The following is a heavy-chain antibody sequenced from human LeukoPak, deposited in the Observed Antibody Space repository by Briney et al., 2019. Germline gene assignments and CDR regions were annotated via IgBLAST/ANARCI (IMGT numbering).Heavy chain of an antibody. V-gene: IGHV3-64D*06. J-gene: IGHJ4*02. CDR2: INDNGGST. D-gene: IGHD1-7*01. CDR1: GFTFSSHA. Sequence: GGSLRLSCAASGFTFSSHAMHWVRQAPGKGLEYVSVINDNGGSTYYADSAKGRFTISRDNSKNTLYLQMSSLRAEDTAIYYCVKVEGSTGVNYYFDYWGQGTLVTVSS. CDR3: VKVEGSTGVNYYFDY.